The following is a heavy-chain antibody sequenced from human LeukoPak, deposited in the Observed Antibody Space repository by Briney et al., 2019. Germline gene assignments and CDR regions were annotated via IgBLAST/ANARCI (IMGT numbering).Heavy chain of an antibody. V-gene: IGHV4-4*07. CDR3: ARGDFRNDAFDI. J-gene: IGHJ3*02. CDR2: IYTSGST. Sequence: SETLSLTCTVSGGSISRYYWSWIRQPAGKGLEWIGRIYTSGSTNYNPSLKSRVTMSVDTSKNQFSLKLSSVTAADTAVYYCARGDFRNDAFDIWGQGTMVTVSS. D-gene: IGHD1-14*01. CDR1: GGSISRYY.